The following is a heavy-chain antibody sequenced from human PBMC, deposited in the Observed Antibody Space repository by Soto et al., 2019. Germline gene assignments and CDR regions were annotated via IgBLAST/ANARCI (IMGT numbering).Heavy chain of an antibody. D-gene: IGHD2-8*01. CDR2: IIPIFGTA. CDR1: GGTFSSYA. Sequence: QVQLVQSGAEVKKPGSSVKVSCKASGGTFSSYAISWVRQAPGQGLEWMGGIIPIFGTANYAQKFQGRVTITADESTSTAYMELSSLRSEDTAVYYCAIALYCTNGVCSPSYFDYWGQGTLVTGSS. J-gene: IGHJ4*02. V-gene: IGHV1-69*12. CDR3: AIALYCTNGVCSPSYFDY.